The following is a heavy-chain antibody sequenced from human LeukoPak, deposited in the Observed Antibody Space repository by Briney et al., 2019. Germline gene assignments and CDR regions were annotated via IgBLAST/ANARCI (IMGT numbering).Heavy chain of an antibody. V-gene: IGHV4-4*07. CDR3: ARIAAAGTGLLAYFDY. CDR1: GGSTSSYH. Sequence: SETLSLTCTASGGSTSSYHRSWLRQPAGTGLEWLGRIHTSGSTNYNPSLKSRVTMSVDTSKNKFSLKLSSVTAADTAVYYCARIAAAGTGLLAYFDYWGQGTLVTVSS. D-gene: IGHD6-13*01. CDR2: IHTSGST. J-gene: IGHJ4*02.